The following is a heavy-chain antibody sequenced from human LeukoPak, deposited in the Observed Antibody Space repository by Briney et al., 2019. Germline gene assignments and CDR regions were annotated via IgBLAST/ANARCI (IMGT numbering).Heavy chain of an antibody. CDR1: GFTFSSYE. CDR2: ISSSGSTI. Sequence: PGGSLRLSCAASGFTFSSYEMNWVRQAPGKGLEWVSYISSSGSTIYYADSVKGRFTISRDNAKNSLYLQMNSLRAEDTAVHYCAREQLVLGNAFDIWGQGTMVTVSS. J-gene: IGHJ3*02. V-gene: IGHV3-48*03. CDR3: AREQLVLGNAFDI. D-gene: IGHD6-13*01.